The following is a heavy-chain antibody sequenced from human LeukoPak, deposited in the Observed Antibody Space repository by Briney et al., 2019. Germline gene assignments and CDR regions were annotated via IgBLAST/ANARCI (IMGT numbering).Heavy chain of an antibody. V-gene: IGHV4-4*02. CDR2: IYHSGST. J-gene: IGHJ3*02. D-gene: IGHD5-18*01. Sequence: SGTLSLTCAVSGGSISSSNWWSWVRQPPGKGLEWIGEIYHSGSTNYNPSLKSRVTISVDKSKNQFSLKLSSVTAADTAVYYCARVGGDTAMVTTAFDIWGQGTMVTVSS. CDR3: ARVGGDTAMVTTAFDI. CDR1: GGSISSSNW.